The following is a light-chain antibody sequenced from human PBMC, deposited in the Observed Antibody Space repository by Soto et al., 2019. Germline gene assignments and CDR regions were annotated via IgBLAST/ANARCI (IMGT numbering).Light chain of an antibody. J-gene: IGKJ1*01. V-gene: IGKV3-20*01. Sequence: PGERATLSCRASQSVSSNYLAWYQQKPGQAPRLLIYGASIRATGIPDRFSGSGSGTDFTLTISRLEPEDSAVYYCQQYGNSPWTFGQGTKVEIK. CDR3: QQYGNSPWT. CDR2: GAS. CDR1: QSVSSNY.